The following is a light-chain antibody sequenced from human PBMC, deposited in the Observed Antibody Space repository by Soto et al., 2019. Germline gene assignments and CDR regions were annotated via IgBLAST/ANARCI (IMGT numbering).Light chain of an antibody. J-gene: IGLJ3*02. CDR2: GNI. CDR3: QSYDSSLSGWV. CDR1: SSNIGAGYD. V-gene: IGLV1-40*01. Sequence: QSVLTQPPSVSGAPGQRVTISCTGSSSNIGAGYDVHWYLQLPGTAPKLLIYGNINRPSGVPDRFCGSKSGTSASLAITGLQAGEEADYYCQSYDSSLSGWVFGGGTKLTVL.